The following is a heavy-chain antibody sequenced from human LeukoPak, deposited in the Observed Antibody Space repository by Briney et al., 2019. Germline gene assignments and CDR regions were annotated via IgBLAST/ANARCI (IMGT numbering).Heavy chain of an antibody. Sequence: PGGSLRLSCAASGFTFSSYSMNWVRQAPGKGLEWVSYISSSSSTIYYADSVKGRFTISRDNAKNSLYLQMNSLRAEDTAVYYCARRRGTHPSYFDPWGQGTLVTVSS. D-gene: IGHD1-14*01. CDR3: ARRRGTHPSYFDP. CDR1: GFTFSSYS. V-gene: IGHV3-48*04. J-gene: IGHJ4*02. CDR2: ISSSSSTI.